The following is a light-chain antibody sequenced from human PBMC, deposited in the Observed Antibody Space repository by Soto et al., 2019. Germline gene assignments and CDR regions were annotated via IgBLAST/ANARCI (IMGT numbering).Light chain of an antibody. CDR3: LQDYNFPWA. Sequence: IQMTQSPSSLSASVGDRVTISCRASQGIRSALAWYQQKPGKVPKLLIYGASKLESGGPSRFSGSGFGTDFTLTISSLQPEDFATYYCLQDYNFPWAFGQGTKVEIK. V-gene: IGKV1-6*01. CDR1: QGIRSA. J-gene: IGKJ1*01. CDR2: GAS.